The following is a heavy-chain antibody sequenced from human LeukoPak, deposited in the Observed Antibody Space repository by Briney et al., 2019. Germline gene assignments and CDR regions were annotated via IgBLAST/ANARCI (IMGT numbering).Heavy chain of an antibody. CDR1: GGSISSYY. D-gene: IGHD3-22*01. CDR3: ARAAFPYNYYDSSGKLFDP. CDR2: IYYSGST. Sequence: SETLSLTCTVSGGSISSYYWSWIRQPPGKGLEWIGYIYYSGSTNYNPSLKSRVTISVDTSKNQFSLKLSSVTAADTAVYYCARAAFPYNYYDSSGKLFDPWGQGTVVTVSS. J-gene: IGHJ5*02. V-gene: IGHV4-59*01.